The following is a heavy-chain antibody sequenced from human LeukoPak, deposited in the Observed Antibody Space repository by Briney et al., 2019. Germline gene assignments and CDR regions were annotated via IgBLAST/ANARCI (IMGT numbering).Heavy chain of an antibody. D-gene: IGHD4-23*01. CDR1: GDSVSSNSAA. Sequence: SQTLSLTCAISGDSVSSNSAAWNWIRQSPSRGLEWLGRTFYRSKWYNDYAVSVKSRITINPDTSKHQFSLQLNSVTPEDTAVYYCARFGGNPTGFNYWGQGTLVTVSS. CDR3: ARFGGNPTGFNY. V-gene: IGHV6-1*01. CDR2: TFYRSKWYN. J-gene: IGHJ4*02.